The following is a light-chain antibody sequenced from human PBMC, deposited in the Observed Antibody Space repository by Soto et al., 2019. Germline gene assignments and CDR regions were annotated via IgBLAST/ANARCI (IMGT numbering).Light chain of an antibody. CDR3: LQNHNYPRT. CDR2: GAS. CDR1: QDISDD. J-gene: IGKJ1*01. Sequence: AIQMTQSPSSLSASVGDRVTITCRASQDISDDVGWYQQTPGKAPKLLISGASRLQSGVPSRFSGGGSGAAFTLTITSLRPEDSATYYCLQNHNYPRTFGQGTKEEI. V-gene: IGKV1-6*01.